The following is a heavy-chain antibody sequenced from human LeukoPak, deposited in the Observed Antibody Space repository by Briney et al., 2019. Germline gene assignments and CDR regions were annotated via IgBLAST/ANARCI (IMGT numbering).Heavy chain of an antibody. CDR2: NYYSGST. CDR3: ARTYKFLEDY. J-gene: IGHJ4*02. D-gene: IGHD1-14*01. CDR1: GGSISSSSYY. V-gene: IGHV4-39*01. Sequence: SETLSLTCIVSGGSISSSSYYWGWIRQPPGKGLEWIGSNYYSGSTYYNPSLKSRVTISVDTSKNQFSLRLNSVTAADTAVYYCARTYKFLEDYWGQGTLVTVSS.